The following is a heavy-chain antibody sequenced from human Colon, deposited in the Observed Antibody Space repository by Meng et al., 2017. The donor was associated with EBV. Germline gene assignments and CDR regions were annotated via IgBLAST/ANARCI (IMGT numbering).Heavy chain of an antibody. CDR1: GDSPSRCNW. CDR2: IHHNGNT. J-gene: IGHJ4*02. Sequence: QVPCQEAGPGLLKPSETLSLTCAVSGDSPSRCNWWSWVRQPPGKGLEWIGEIHHNGNTNYNPSLKSRVTISVDKSKNQFVLKVTSVTAADTAVYYCARTAICIGGSCTTWDYWGQGALVTVSS. V-gene: IGHV4-4*02. D-gene: IGHD2-15*01. CDR3: ARTAICIGGSCTTWDY.